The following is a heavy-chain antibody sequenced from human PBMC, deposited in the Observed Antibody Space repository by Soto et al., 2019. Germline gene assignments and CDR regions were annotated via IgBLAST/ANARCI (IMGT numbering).Heavy chain of an antibody. D-gene: IGHD3-10*01. CDR1: GFTFSSYE. CDR3: AKARSLLGVLKDY. CDR2: ISSSGSTI. V-gene: IGHV3-48*03. J-gene: IGHJ4*02. Sequence: GGSLRLSCAASGFTFSSYEMNWVRQAPGKGLEWVSYISSSGSTIYYADSVKGRFTISRDNAKNSLYLQMNSLRAEDTAVYYCAKARSLLGVLKDYWGQGTLVTVSS.